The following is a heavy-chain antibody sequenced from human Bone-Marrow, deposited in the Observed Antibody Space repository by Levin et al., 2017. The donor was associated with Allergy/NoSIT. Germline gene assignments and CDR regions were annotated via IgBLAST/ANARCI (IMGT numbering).Heavy chain of an antibody. Sequence: GGSLRLSCAASGFTFSSYGMHWVRQAPGKGLEWVAVISYDGSNKYYADSVKGRFTISRDNTKNTLYLQMNSLRAEDTAVYYCAKDGEDPPIGSGWYVPPVDFDYWGQGTLVTVSS. CDR1: GFTFSSYG. CDR3: AKDGEDPPIGSGWYVPPVDFDY. J-gene: IGHJ4*02. D-gene: IGHD6-19*01. V-gene: IGHV3-30*18. CDR2: ISYDGSNK.